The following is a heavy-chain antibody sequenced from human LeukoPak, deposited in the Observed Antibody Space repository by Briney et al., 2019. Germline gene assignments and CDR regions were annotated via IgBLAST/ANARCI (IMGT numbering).Heavy chain of an antibody. CDR2: TYYRSKWYD. V-gene: IGHV6-1*01. D-gene: IGHD3-10*01. J-gene: IGHJ4*02. CDR1: GDSVSSNSVA. CDR3: TRGKNYGFDY. Sequence: SQTLSLTCAISGDSVSSNSVAWNWIRQSPSGGLEWLGRTYYRSKWYDHYAVSVKGRITINPDTSKNQFSLQLNSVTPEDTAVYYCTRGKNYGFDYWGQGTLVTVSS.